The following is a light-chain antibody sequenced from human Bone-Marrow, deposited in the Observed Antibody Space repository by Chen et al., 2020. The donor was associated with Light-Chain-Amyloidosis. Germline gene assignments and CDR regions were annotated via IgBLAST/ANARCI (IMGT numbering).Light chain of an antibody. J-gene: IGKJ4*01. V-gene: IGKV3-20*01. CDR3: QQYGSSPST. CDR2: GAS. Sequence: EIVLTQSLGTLSLSPGERATLSCRASRSVSSNYLAWYQQKPGQAPRLLIFGASSRTAGIPDRFSGSGSGTDFTLTISRLEPEDFAVYYCQQYGSSPSTFGGGTKVEIK. CDR1: RSVSSNY.